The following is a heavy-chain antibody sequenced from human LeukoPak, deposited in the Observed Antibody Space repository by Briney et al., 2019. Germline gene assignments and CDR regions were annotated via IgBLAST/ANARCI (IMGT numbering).Heavy chain of an antibody. Sequence: GASVKVSCKASGYTFSNYGFSWVRQAPGQGLEWMGRINPNSGGTNYAQKFQGRVTMTRDTSISTAYMELSRLRSDDTAVYYCARVSGGSYYSDYWGQGTLVTVSS. CDR3: ARVSGGSYYSDY. V-gene: IGHV1-2*06. J-gene: IGHJ4*02. CDR1: GYTFSNYG. CDR2: INPNSGGT. D-gene: IGHD2-15*01.